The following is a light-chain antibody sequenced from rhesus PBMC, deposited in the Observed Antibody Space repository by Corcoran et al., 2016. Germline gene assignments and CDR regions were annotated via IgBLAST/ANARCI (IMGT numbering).Light chain of an antibody. CDR2: SAS. Sequence: DIQMTQSPSSLSASVGDRVTTTCRASQDSNNYLSWYQQITGKAPKPLIYSASNLQTGVPSRFSGTRSGTDYALTLSTLQPEDVTTYYCQQYNNIPCSFGQGTKVEIK. J-gene: IGKJ2*01. V-gene: IGKV1-66*01. CDR1: QDSNNY. CDR3: QQYNNIPCS.